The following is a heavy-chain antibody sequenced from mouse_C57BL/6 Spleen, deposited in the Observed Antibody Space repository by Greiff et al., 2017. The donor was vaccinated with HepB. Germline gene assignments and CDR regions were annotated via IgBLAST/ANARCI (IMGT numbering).Heavy chain of an antibody. V-gene: IGHV1-82*01. Sequence: QVQLQQSGPELVKPGASVKISCKASGYAFSSSWMNWVKQRPGKGLEWIGRIYPGDGDTNYNGKFKGKATLTADKSSSTASMQLSSLTSEDSAVYFCARAVGSSYFDVWGTGTTVTVSS. CDR3: ARAVGSSYFDV. CDR1: GYAFSSSW. J-gene: IGHJ1*03. CDR2: IYPGDGDT. D-gene: IGHD1-1*01.